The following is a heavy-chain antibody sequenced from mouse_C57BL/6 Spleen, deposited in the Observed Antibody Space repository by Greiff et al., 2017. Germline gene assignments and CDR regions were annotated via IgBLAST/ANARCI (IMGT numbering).Heavy chain of an antibody. Sequence: VQLKESGPGLVKPSQTVFLTCTVTGISITTGNYRWSWIRQFPGNKLEWIGYIYYSGTITSNPYLTSRTTITSDTPKNQFFLEMNSLTAEDTATYYCARAGSYAMDYWGQGTSVTVSS. V-gene: IGHV3-5*01. J-gene: IGHJ4*01. CDR2: IYYSGTI. CDR3: ARAGSYAMDY. CDR1: GISITTGNYR.